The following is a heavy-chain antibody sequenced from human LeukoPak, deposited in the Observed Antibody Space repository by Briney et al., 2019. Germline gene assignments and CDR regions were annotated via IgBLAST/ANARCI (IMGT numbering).Heavy chain of an antibody. D-gene: IGHD6-13*01. CDR2: IYYSGST. J-gene: IGHJ4*02. Sequence: SETLSLTCTVSGGSISSSSYYGGWIRQPPGKGLEWLGSIYYSGSTYCNPSLKSRVTISVDTSKNQFSLKLSSVTAADTAVYYCARLSGRAAAGRGATYIDYWGQGTLVTVSS. CDR1: GGSISSSSYY. CDR3: ARLSGRAAAGRGATYIDY. V-gene: IGHV4-39*01.